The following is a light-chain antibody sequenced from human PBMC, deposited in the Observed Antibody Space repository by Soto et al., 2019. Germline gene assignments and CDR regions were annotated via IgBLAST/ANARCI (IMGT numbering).Light chain of an antibody. CDR1: QSVTSSF. J-gene: IGKJ5*01. V-gene: IGKV3-20*01. Sequence: EILLTQSPGTLSLSPGERATLSCRASQSVTSSFLAWYQQKPGQAPRLLIYGASSRATGIPDRFSGSGSGTDFTLTISRLEPEDFAVYYCQQYGSSPITFGQGTRLENK. CDR2: GAS. CDR3: QQYGSSPIT.